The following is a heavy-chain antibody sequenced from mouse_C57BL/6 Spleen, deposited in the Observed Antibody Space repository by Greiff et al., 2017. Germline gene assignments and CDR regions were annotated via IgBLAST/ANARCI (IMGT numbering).Heavy chain of an antibody. Sequence: VTLKESCPGILQSSQTLSLTCSFSGFSLSTSGMGVSWIRQPSGNGLEWLAHIYWYDDKRYNPSLKSRLPISKETSRNQVFLKMTRVGAADTATYYCARREGDVWFAYWGQGTLVTVSA. J-gene: IGHJ3*01. V-gene: IGHV8-12*01. CDR3: ARREGDVWFAY. CDR1: GFSLSTSGMG. CDR2: IYWYDDK.